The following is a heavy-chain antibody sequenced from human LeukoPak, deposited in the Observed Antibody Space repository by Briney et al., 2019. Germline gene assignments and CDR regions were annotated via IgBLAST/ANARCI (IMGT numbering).Heavy chain of an antibody. Sequence: GSSVKVSCKASGGTFSSYAISWVRQAPGQGLEWMGIINPSGGSTSYAQKFQGRVTMTRDTSTATVYMELSSLRSEDTAVYYCATARRLEGYCSSITCLVPYNWLDPWGQGTLVTVSS. D-gene: IGHD2-2*01. V-gene: IGHV1-46*01. CDR3: ATARRLEGYCSSITCLVPYNWLDP. J-gene: IGHJ5*02. CDR2: INPSGGST. CDR1: GGTFSSYA.